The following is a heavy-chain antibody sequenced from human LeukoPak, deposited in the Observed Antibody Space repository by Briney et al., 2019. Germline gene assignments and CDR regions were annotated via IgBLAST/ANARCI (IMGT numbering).Heavy chain of an antibody. J-gene: IGHJ4*02. CDR1: VGTFSSYA. Sequence: GASVKVSCKASVGTFSSYAISWVRQAPGQGLEWMGGIIPIFGTVNYAQEFQGRVTITRDTSASTAYMELSSLRSEDMAVYYCARVKGIAAAGPLGYWGQGTLVTVSS. CDR3: ARVKGIAAAGPLGY. CDR2: IIPIFGTV. D-gene: IGHD6-13*01. V-gene: IGHV1-69*05.